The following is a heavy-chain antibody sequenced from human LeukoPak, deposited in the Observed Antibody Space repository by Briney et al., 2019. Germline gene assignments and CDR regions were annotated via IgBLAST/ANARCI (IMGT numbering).Heavy chain of an antibody. CDR3: ARANWNEGLDY. J-gene: IGHJ4*02. CDR2: NSSSGSTI. D-gene: IGHD1-1*01. V-gene: IGHV3-48*03. Sequence: PGGSLRLSCAASGFTFSSYEMNWVRQAPGKGLEWVSYNSSSGSTIYYADSVKGRFTISRDNAKNSLYLQMNSLRAEDTAVYYCARANWNEGLDYWGQGTLVTVSS. CDR1: GFTFSSYE.